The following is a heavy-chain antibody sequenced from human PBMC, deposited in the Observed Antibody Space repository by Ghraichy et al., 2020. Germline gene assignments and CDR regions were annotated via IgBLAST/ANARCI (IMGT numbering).Heavy chain of an antibody. Sequence: GGSLRLSCAASGFTFSDYYMSWIRQAPGKGLEWVSHISTTGSTMYYADSVKGRFVISRDNAKKSLHLQMHSLRAEDTAVYYCARDKRYYYDRSAYSDAEWFDPWGQGTLVTVSS. V-gene: IGHV3-11*01. CDR2: ISTTGSTM. CDR1: GFTFSDYY. D-gene: IGHD3-22*01. J-gene: IGHJ5*02. CDR3: ARDKRYYYDRSAYSDAEWFDP.